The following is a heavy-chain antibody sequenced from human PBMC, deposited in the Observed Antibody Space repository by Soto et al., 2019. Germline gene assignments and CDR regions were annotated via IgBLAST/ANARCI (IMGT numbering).Heavy chain of an antibody. CDR1: GFSLSTTRVG. D-gene: IGHD4-4*01. CDR2: IYWDDDK. J-gene: IGHJ4*02. Sequence: QNTLEKSGPTLVKPTQTLTLTCTFSGFSLSTTRVGVGWIRQPPGKALEWLALIYWDDDKRYSPSLKSRLTITKDSSKNQVVLTMTNLDPVDTATYYCAHIDYSSTLDYWGQGTLVTVSS. V-gene: IGHV2-5*02. CDR3: AHIDYSSTLDY.